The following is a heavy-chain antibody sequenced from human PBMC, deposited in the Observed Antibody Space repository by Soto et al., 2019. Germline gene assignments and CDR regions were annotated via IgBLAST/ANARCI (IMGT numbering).Heavy chain of an antibody. J-gene: IGHJ1*01. CDR1: GFTFSNAW. CDR2: IKPQTDGGTT. V-gene: IGHV3-15*07. CDR3: TTSGAQH. Sequence: EVQLVESGGGLVKPGGSLRLSCAASGFTFSNAWMNWVRQAPGKGLEWVGRIKPQTDGGTTDYAAPANGRFTISRDDSKNTLYLKMNSLKTEDTAVYYCTTSGAQHWGKGTLVTVSS. D-gene: IGHD6-25*01.